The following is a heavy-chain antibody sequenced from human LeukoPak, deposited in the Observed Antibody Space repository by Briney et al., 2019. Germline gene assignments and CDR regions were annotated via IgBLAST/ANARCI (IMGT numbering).Heavy chain of an antibody. V-gene: IGHV3-21*01. Sequence: GGSLRLSCAASGLTFDNYNMNWVRQAPGKGLEWVSSISSGTNYIFEADSVKGRFTVTKDTALNSLSLQMNSLRAEDTAVYYCARYGDYWGQGTLVTVSS. CDR3: ARYGDY. J-gene: IGHJ4*02. CDR2: ISSGTNYI. CDR1: GLTFDNYN. D-gene: IGHD3-10*01.